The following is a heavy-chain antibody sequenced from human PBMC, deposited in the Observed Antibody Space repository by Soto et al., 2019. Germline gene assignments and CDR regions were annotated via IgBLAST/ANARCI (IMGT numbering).Heavy chain of an antibody. CDR3: ARDPARDTAMAYYGMDV. CDR2: IWYDGSNK. CDR1: GFTFSSYG. D-gene: IGHD5-18*01. V-gene: IGHV3-33*01. Sequence: GGSLRLSCAASGFTFSSYGMHWVRQAPGKGLEWVAVIWYDGSNKYYADSVKGRFTISRDNSKNTLYLQMNSLRAEDTAVYYCARDPARDTAMAYYGMDVWGQGTTVTVSS. J-gene: IGHJ6*02.